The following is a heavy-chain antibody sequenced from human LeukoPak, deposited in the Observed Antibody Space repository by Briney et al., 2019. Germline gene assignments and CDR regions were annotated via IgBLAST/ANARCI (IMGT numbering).Heavy chain of an antibody. D-gene: IGHD6-19*01. CDR1: AFNFSDFS. V-gene: IGHV3-21*01. Sequence: PGGSLRLSCVASAFNFSDFSMNWVRQAPGKGLERVSSISSSGTYKYYADSLEGRITISRDNGKNSLFLQVNSLRAEDTAVYYCARDYSSGWYHFDYWGQGILVTVSS. CDR2: ISSSGTYK. J-gene: IGHJ4*02. CDR3: ARDYSSGWYHFDY.